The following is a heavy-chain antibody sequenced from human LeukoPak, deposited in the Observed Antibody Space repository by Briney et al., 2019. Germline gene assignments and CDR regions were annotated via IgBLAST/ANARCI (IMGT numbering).Heavy chain of an antibody. D-gene: IGHD6-6*01. Sequence: GVSLTLSCAASAFTFSTNSMDWVRPAPGKGLEWVAFIRNDGSNKYYADSVKGRLTICRDNSKNTLYLQMNSLRAEDTAVYYCARLARHGDYWGQGTLVTVSS. V-gene: IGHV3-30*02. CDR2: IRNDGSNK. J-gene: IGHJ4*02. CDR1: AFTFSTNS. CDR3: ARLARHGDY.